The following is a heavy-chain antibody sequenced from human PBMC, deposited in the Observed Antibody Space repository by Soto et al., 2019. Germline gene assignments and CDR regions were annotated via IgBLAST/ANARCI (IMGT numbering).Heavy chain of an antibody. J-gene: IGHJ5*02. CDR3: ARTDIVTTNWFDP. V-gene: IGHV4-34*02. D-gene: IGHD5-12*01. CDR2: INHRGST. Sequence: QVHLQQWGAGLLKPSETLSLTCAVYGESFIGYYWTWIPQTPGKGLEWIGEINHRGSTNYNPSLKSRVSISIDTSKNQFSLKLTSVTAADTSVYYCARTDIVTTNWFDPWGQGTLVTVSS. CDR1: GESFIGYY.